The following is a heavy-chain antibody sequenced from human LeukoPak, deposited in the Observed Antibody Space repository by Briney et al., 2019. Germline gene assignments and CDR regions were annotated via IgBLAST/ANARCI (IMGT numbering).Heavy chain of an antibody. D-gene: IGHD6-13*01. J-gene: IGHJ4*02. CDR2: INPNSGGT. Sequence: ASVKVSCKASGYTFTDYYMHWVRQAPGQGLEWMGWINPNSGGTNYAQKFQGRVTMTRDTSISTAYMELSRLRSDDTAVYYCARISGYSSSWYPVPWDYWGQGTLVTVSS. CDR3: ARISGYSSSWYPVPWDY. CDR1: GYTFTDYY. V-gene: IGHV1-2*02.